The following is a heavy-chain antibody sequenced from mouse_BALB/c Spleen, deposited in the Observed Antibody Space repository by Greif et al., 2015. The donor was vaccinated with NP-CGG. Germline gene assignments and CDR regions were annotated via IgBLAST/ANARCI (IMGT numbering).Heavy chain of an antibody. CDR2: ISCYNGAT. Sequence: LVKTGASVKISCKASGYSFTGYYMHWVKQSHGKSLEWIGYISCYNGATSYNQKFKGKATFTVDTSSSTAYMQFNSLTSEDSAVYYCARGLQTARATWNYYAMDYWGQGTSVTVSS. J-gene: IGHJ4*01. CDR3: ARGLQTARATWNYYAMDY. CDR1: GYSFTGYY. V-gene: IGHV1S34*01. D-gene: IGHD3-2*01.